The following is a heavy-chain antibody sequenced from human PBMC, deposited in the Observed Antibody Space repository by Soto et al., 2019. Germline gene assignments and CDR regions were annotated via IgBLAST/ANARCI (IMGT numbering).Heavy chain of an antibody. J-gene: IGHJ6*02. CDR1: GYTFTSYG. CDR3: ARAIFGVVKPPTERGGYYYYGMDV. CDR2: ISAYNGNT. D-gene: IGHD3-3*01. V-gene: IGHV1-18*01. Sequence: ASVKVSCKASGYTFTSYGISWVRQAPGQGLEWMGWISAYNGNTNYAQKLQGRVTMTTDTSTSTAYMELRSLRSDDTTVYYCARAIFGVVKPPTERGGYYYYGMDVWGQGTTVTVSS.